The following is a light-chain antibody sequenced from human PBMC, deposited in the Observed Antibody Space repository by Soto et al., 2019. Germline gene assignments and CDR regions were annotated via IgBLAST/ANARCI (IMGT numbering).Light chain of an antibody. CDR2: AVS. V-gene: IGLV2-14*01. Sequence: QSVLTRPASVSGSPGQSITISCTGTASDVGGYNYVSWYQQHPGKAPKLMIHAVSNRPSGISSRFSGSKSGNTASLTISGLQSEEEADYFCCSYTSRTTYVFGTGTKVTVL. CDR1: ASDVGGYNY. J-gene: IGLJ1*01. CDR3: CSYTSRTTYV.